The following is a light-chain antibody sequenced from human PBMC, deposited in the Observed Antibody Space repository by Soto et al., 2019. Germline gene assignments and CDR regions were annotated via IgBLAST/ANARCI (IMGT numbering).Light chain of an antibody. V-gene: IGKV1-39*01. J-gene: IGKJ4*01. CDR1: QSISSY. CDR2: AAS. CDR3: QQSYSTLLT. Sequence: DIQMTQSPSSLSSSVGDRVTITCRASQSISSYLNWYQQKPGKDPKLLIYAASSLQSGVPSRFSGSGSGTDFTLTISSLQPEDFANYYCQQSYSTLLTFGGGTKVEIK.